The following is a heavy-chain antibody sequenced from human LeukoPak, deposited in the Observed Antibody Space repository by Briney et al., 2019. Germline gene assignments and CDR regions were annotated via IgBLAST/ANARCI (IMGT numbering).Heavy chain of an antibody. CDR2: IRGSGGST. D-gene: IGHD3-10*01. J-gene: IGHJ4*02. CDR3: AKDEDYYGSGSYGGYFDY. V-gene: IGHV3-23*01. CDR1: GITLGING. Sequence: GGSLRLSCAASGITLGINGMSWVRQAPGKGLEWVSAIRGSGGSTFCADSVKGRFTISRDNSKNTLYLQMNSLRAEDTAVYYCAKDEDYYGSGSYGGYFDYWGQGTLVTVSS.